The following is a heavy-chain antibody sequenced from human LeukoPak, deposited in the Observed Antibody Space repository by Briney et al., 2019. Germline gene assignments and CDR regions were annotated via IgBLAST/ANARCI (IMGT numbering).Heavy chain of an antibody. CDR1: GFTFNNYA. V-gene: IGHV3-23*01. Sequence: GGSLRLSCAASGFTFNNYAMSWVRQAPGRGLEWVSAISSGGDYTNSADSVKGRFTISRNNSRNTLYLQMNSLRAEDTAVYYCASPPVAGAGSYFDYWGQGTLVTVSS. CDR2: ISSGGDYT. J-gene: IGHJ4*02. CDR3: ASPPVAGAGSYFDY. D-gene: IGHD1-26*01.